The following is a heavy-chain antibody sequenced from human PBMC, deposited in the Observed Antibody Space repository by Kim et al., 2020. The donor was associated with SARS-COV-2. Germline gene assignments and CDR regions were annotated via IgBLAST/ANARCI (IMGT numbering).Heavy chain of an antibody. D-gene: IGHD1-26*01. J-gene: IGHJ4*02. Sequence: RYSPSFQGQVTISADKSISTAYLQWSSLKASDTAMYYCARLRIQWEFDYWGQGTLVTVSS. V-gene: IGHV5-51*01. CDR3: ARLRIQWEFDY.